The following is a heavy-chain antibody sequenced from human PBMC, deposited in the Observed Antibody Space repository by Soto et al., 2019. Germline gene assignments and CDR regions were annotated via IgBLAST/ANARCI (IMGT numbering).Heavy chain of an antibody. D-gene: IGHD2-15*01. J-gene: IGHJ3*01. CDR1: GFTFSSYE. CDR3: ARQISYCSGTGCDGFDF. V-gene: IGHV3-48*03. CDR2: ISNSGTTI. Sequence: GGSLRLSCAASGFTFSSYEMNWVRQAPGKGLEWVSYISNSGTTIYYADSVRGRFAISRDNAKNSLYLQMRSLRAEDTAIYYCARQISYCSGTGCDGFDFWGQGTLVTVSS.